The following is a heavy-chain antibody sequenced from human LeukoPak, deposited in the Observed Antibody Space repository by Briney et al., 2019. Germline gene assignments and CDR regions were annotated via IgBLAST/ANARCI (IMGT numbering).Heavy chain of an antibody. CDR1: GYTFTGYY. D-gene: IGHD2-2*01. CDR2: INPDSGGT. V-gene: IGHV1-2*02. Sequence: ASVKVSCKASGYTFTGYYMHWVRQAPGQGLEWMGWINPDSGGTKSAQKFQGRVTMTRDTSISTAYMELSRLRSDDTAVYYCAREETSCTSTTCHRKLDSWGQGTLVTVSS. CDR3: AREETSCTSTTCHRKLDS. J-gene: IGHJ4*02.